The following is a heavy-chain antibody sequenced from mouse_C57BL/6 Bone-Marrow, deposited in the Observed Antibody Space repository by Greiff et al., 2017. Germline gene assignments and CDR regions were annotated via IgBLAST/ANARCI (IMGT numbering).Heavy chain of an antibody. J-gene: IGHJ4*01. V-gene: IGHV1-18*01. CDR3: ARCSYYARDY. Sequence: VQLQQSGPELVKPGASVKIPCKASGYSFTAYNMDWVKQSHGKSLAWIGDIHPNNGGTIYNQKVKGKATLTGDKSSSTAYMELRSLTSEDTAVYDWARCSYYARDYWGQGTSVTVSS. CDR1: GYSFTAYN. CDR2: IHPNNGGT. D-gene: IGHD1-1*01.